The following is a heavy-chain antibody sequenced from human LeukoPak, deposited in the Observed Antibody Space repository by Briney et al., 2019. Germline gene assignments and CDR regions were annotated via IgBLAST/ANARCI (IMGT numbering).Heavy chain of an antibody. CDR2: IYYSGST. CDR1: GGSISSYY. Sequence: SETLSLTCTVSGGSISSYYWSWIRQPPGKGLEWIGYIYYSGSTNYNPSLKSRVTISVDTSKNQFSLKLSSVTAADTAVYYCARDGAGGDYGFDYWGQGTLVTVSS. CDR3: ARDGAGGDYGFDY. V-gene: IGHV4-59*01. D-gene: IGHD4-17*01. J-gene: IGHJ4*02.